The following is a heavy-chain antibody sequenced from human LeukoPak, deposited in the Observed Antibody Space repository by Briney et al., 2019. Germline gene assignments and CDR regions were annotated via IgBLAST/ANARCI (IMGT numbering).Heavy chain of an antibody. CDR3: ARDRGITIFGVVLDAFDI. Sequence: GGSLRLSCAASGFTFSSSNMIWVRQAPGRGLEWVSSISGSSNTIYYAGSVKGRFAISRDNSKNTLYLQMNSLRAEDTAVYYCARDRGITIFGVVLDAFDIWGQGTMVTVSS. V-gene: IGHV3-48*01. J-gene: IGHJ3*02. CDR2: ISGSSNTI. CDR1: GFTFSSSN. D-gene: IGHD3-3*01.